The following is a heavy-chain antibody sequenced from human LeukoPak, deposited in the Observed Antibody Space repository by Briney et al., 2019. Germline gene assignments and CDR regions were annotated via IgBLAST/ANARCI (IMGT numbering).Heavy chain of an antibody. CDR2: VNPNSGDT. D-gene: IGHD1-26*01. V-gene: IGHV1-2*02. CDR3: ARASGSYWWFDS. CDR1: GYTFTGYY. J-gene: IGHJ5*01. Sequence: GASVKVSCKASGYTFTGYYLHWVRQAPGQGLEWMGCVNPNSGDTNYAQKFQGSVTMTRDTSISTVYMELSTLRSDDTRVYYCARASGSYWWFDSWGQGTLVTVSS.